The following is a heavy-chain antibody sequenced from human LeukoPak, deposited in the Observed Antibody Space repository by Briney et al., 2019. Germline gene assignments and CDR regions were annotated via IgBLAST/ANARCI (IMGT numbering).Heavy chain of an antibody. CDR1: GGTFSSYA. Sequence: SVKASCKASGGTFSSYAISWVRQAPGQGLEWMGRIIPIFGIANYAQKFQGRVTITADKSTSTAYMELSSLRSEDTAVYYCAIRYGSGTVGVLDPWGQGTLVIVSS. J-gene: IGHJ5*02. D-gene: IGHD3-10*01. CDR2: IIPIFGIA. CDR3: AIRYGSGTVGVLDP. V-gene: IGHV1-69*04.